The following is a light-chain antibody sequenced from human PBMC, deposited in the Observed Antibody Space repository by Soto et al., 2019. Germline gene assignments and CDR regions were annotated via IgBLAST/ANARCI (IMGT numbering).Light chain of an antibody. CDR2: DVS. CDR3: RSFTGTSTPGV. V-gene: IGLV2-14*03. CDR1: NSDVGGYNY. Sequence: QSVLTQPASVSGSPGQSIIISCTGTNSDVGGYNYVSWYQQHPGKAPNLIIYDVSNRPSGVSSRFSGSKSGSTAYLIISGLQAEDEADYYCRSFTGTSTPGVFGMGTKVTVL. J-gene: IGLJ1*01.